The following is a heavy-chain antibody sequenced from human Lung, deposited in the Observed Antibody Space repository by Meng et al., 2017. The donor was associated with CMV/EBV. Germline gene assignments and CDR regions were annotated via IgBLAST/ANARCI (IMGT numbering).Heavy chain of an antibody. CDR2: IYESGST. CDR1: GASSSSGVSY. J-gene: IGHJ4*02. V-gene: IGHV4-30-4*01. CDR3: AREGTNSYYFVY. D-gene: IGHD1-14*01. Sequence: CGVAGASSSSGVSYWSWIRQPPGKGLEWIGYIYESGSTSYNPSLESRVTISVDTSKNQFSLKVMSVTAADTAVYYCAREGTNSYYFVYWGQGTLVTVSS.